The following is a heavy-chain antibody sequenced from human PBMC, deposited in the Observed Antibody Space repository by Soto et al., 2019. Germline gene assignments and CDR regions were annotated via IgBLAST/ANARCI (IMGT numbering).Heavy chain of an antibody. Sequence: EVDLVESGGGLVQSGGSLRLSCAASGFTFRNYGMNWVRQAPGKGLEWVSYIGIGSSTKYYADSVKGRFTISRDNAKNSLYLQRNSLRAEDTAVYYCARDQLYYNDISGRPLNAFDVWGQGTMVTVSS. V-gene: IGHV3-48*01. CDR3: ARDQLYYNDISGRPLNAFDV. J-gene: IGHJ3*01. CDR1: GFTFRNYG. CDR2: IGIGSSTK. D-gene: IGHD3-22*01.